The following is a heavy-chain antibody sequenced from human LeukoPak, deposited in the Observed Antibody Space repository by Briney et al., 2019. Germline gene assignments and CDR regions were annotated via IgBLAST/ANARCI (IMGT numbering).Heavy chain of an antibody. V-gene: IGHV1-18*01. Sequence: ASVKVSCKASGYTFTSYGISWVRQAPGQGLEWMGWTSAYNGYTNYAQKFQGRVTMTTDTSTRTAYMELRSLRSDDTAIYYCAKDHAASRIAVAGKGPSNFWGQGTLVTVSS. D-gene: IGHD6-19*01. CDR3: AKDHAASRIAVAGKGPSNF. CDR1: GYTFTSYG. J-gene: IGHJ4*02. CDR2: TSAYNGYT.